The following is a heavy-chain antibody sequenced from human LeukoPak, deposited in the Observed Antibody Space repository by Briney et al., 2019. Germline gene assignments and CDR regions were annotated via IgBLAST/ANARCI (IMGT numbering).Heavy chain of an antibody. CDR1: GFTFSSYG. CDR2: IWYDGSNK. J-gene: IGHJ4*02. D-gene: IGHD3-16*02. CDR3: ARDGSYVWGSYRSHYYFDY. Sequence: GGSLRLSCAASGFTFSSYGMHWVRQVPGKGLEWVAVIWYDGSNKYYADSVKGRFTISRDNSKNTLYLQMNSLRAEDTAVYYCARDGSYVWGSYRSHYYFDYWGQGTLVTVSS. V-gene: IGHV3-33*01.